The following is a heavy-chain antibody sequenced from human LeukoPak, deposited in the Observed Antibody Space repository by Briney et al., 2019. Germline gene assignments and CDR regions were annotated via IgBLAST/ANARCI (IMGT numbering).Heavy chain of an antibody. CDR3: AKDREGTTFDN. V-gene: IGHV3-30*18. J-gene: IGHJ4*02. CDR1: GFTFSNYD. D-gene: IGHD1-7*01. Sequence: PGESLRLSCAASGFTFSNYDMHWVRQAPGKGLEWVAVISYDGSNKYYADSVKGRFTISRDNSKNTVYLQMNSLRAEDTAVYYCAKDREGTTFDNWGQGTLVTVSS. CDR2: ISYDGSNK.